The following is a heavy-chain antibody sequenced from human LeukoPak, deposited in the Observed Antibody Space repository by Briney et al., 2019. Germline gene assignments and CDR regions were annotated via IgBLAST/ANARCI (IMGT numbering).Heavy chain of an antibody. V-gene: IGHV3-74*01. CDR3: VKDTSPPLRYFDWLLIFDY. CDR2: INTDGSST. J-gene: IGHJ4*02. Sequence: GGSLRLSCAASGFTFSSYWMHWVRQAPGKGLVWVSRINTDGSSTTYADSVKGRFTISRDNAKKTLSLQMNSLRAEDTAVYYCVKDTSPPLRYFDWLLIFDYWGQGTLVTVSS. D-gene: IGHD3-9*01. CDR1: GFTFSSYW.